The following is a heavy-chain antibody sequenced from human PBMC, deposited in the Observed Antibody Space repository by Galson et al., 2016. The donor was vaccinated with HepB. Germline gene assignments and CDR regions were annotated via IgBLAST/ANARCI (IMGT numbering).Heavy chain of an antibody. CDR2: FDPEDGET. V-gene: IGHV1-24*01. CDR1: GYTLTELS. D-gene: IGHD5-12*01. J-gene: IGHJ3*02. Sequence: SVKVSCKVSGYTLTELSMHWVRQAPGKGLEWMGGFDPEDGETIYAQKFQGRVTMTEDTSTDTAYMEPSSLRSEDTAVYYCATDKRSGIVATISYAFDIWGQGTMVTVSS. CDR3: ATDKRSGIVATISYAFDI.